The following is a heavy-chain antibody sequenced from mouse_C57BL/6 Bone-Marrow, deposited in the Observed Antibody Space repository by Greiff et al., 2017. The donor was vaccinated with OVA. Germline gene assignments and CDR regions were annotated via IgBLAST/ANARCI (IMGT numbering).Heavy chain of an antibody. CDR2: IDPSDSYT. D-gene: IGHD4-1*01. CDR1: GYTFTSYW. CDR3: ARLAGVYYYAMDY. J-gene: IGHJ4*01. Sequence: QVQLQQPGAELVKPGASVKLSCKASGYTFTSYWMQWVNQRPGQGLEWIGEIDPSDSYTNYNQKFKGKATLTVDTSSSTAYMQLSSLTSEDSAVYYCARLAGVYYYAMDYWGQGTSVTVSS. V-gene: IGHV1-50*01.